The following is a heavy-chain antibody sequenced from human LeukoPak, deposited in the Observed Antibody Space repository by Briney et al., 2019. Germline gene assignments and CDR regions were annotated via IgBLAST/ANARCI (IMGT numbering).Heavy chain of an antibody. CDR3: ARDLGGAAGHYYYYMDV. CDR2: ISAYNGNT. D-gene: IGHD6-13*01. V-gene: IGHV1-18*01. Sequence: PWASVKVSCKASGYTFTSYGISWVRQAPGQGLEWMGWISAYNGNTNYAQKLQGRVTMTTDTSTSTAYMELRSLRSDDTAVYYCARDLGGAAGHYYYYMDVWGKGTTVTVSS. CDR1: GYTFTSYG. J-gene: IGHJ6*03.